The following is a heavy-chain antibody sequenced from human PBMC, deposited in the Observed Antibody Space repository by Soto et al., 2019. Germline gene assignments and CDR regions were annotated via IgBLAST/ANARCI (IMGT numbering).Heavy chain of an antibody. V-gene: IGHV1-18*04. Sequence: QVQLVQSGAEVKKPGASVKVSCKASGYTFTSYGISWVRQAPGQGLEWMGWISAYNGNTNYAQKLQGRVTMTTDTSTSTAYMELRSLRSDDTAVYYCARDSRWLQLGYYYYYGMDVWGQGTTVTVSS. J-gene: IGHJ6*02. D-gene: IGHD1-1*01. CDR3: ARDSRWLQLGYYYYYGMDV. CDR2: ISAYNGNT. CDR1: GYTFTSYG.